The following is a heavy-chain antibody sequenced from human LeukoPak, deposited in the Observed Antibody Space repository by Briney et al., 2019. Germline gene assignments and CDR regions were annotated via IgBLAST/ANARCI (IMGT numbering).Heavy chain of an antibody. D-gene: IGHD3-22*01. V-gene: IGHV3-20*04. CDR3: ARYYYDSSGYYRYYYYYGMDV. Sequence: GGSLRLSCAASGFTFDDYGMSWVRQAPGKGLEWVSGINWNGGSTGYADPVKGRFTISRDNAKNSLYLQMNSLRAEDTALYYCARYYYDSSGYYRYYYYYGMDVWGQGTTVTVSS. CDR2: INWNGGST. CDR1: GFTFDDYG. J-gene: IGHJ6*02.